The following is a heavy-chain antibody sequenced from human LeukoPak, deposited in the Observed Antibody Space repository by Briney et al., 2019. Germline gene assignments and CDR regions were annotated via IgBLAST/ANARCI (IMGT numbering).Heavy chain of an antibody. Sequence: SETLSLTCAVSGGSISSSNWWSWVRQPPGKGLEWIGEIYHSGSTNYNPSLKSRVTISVDKSKNQFSLKLSSVTAADTAVYYRARRGSGWYFPSDYWGQGTLVTVSS. D-gene: IGHD6-19*01. V-gene: IGHV4-4*02. CDR2: IYHSGST. J-gene: IGHJ4*02. CDR1: GGSISSSNW. CDR3: ARRGSGWYFPSDY.